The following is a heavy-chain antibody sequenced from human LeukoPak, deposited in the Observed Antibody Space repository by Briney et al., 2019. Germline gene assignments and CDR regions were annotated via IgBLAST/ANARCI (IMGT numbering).Heavy chain of an antibody. CDR3: ARDGREGDLDFDY. D-gene: IGHD2-15*01. J-gene: IGHJ4*02. CDR1: GGTFSSYA. CDR2: IIPIFGTA. Sequence: SVNVSCKVSGGTFSSYAISWVRHAPGQGLEWMGGIIPIFGTANYAQKFQGRVTITTDDSTSTAYMELSSLRSEDTAVYYCARDGREGDLDFDYWGQGTLVTVSS. V-gene: IGHV1-69*05.